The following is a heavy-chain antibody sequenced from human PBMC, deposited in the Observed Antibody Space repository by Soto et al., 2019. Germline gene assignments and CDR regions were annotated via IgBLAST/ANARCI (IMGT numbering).Heavy chain of an antibody. J-gene: IGHJ4*02. D-gene: IGHD1-26*01. V-gene: IGHV3-33*01. Sequence: GGSLRLSCAASRFTFSSYGMHWVRQDPGKGLEWAAVIWYDGSNKYYADSVKGRFTISRDNSKNTLYLQMNSLRAEDTAVYYCARDSSGSVVGPLGYWGQGTLVTVSS. CDR2: IWYDGSNK. CDR1: RFTFSSYG. CDR3: ARDSSGSVVGPLGY.